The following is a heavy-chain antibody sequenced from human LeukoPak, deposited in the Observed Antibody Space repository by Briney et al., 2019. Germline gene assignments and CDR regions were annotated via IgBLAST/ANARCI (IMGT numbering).Heavy chain of an antibody. Sequence: SVKVSCKASGGTFSSYAISWVRQAPGQGPEWMGGIIPIFGTAHYAQKFQGRVTITADKATSTAYMELSSLRSEDTAVYYCASTYSGYDGPRYWGQGTLVTVSS. CDR1: GGTFSSYA. CDR2: IIPIFGTA. CDR3: ASTYSGYDGPRY. D-gene: IGHD5-12*01. J-gene: IGHJ4*02. V-gene: IGHV1-69*06.